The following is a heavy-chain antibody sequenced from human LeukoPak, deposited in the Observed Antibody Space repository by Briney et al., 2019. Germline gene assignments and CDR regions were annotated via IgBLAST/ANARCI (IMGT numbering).Heavy chain of an antibody. V-gene: IGHV1-2*02. D-gene: IGHD2-2*01. CDR3: ARGVVPAAIDAY. CDR2: INPNSGGT. Sequence: ASVKVSCKASGYTFTGHYMHWVRQAPGQGLEWMGWINPNSGGTNYAQKFQGRVTMTRDTSISTAYMELSRLRSDDTAVYYCARGVVPAAIDAYWGQGTLVTVSS. J-gene: IGHJ4*02. CDR1: GYTFTGHY.